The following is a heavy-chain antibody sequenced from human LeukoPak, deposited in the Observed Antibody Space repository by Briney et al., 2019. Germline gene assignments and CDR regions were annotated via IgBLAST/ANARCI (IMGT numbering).Heavy chain of an antibody. CDR2: VYRSGNT. D-gene: IGHD6-19*01. V-gene: IGHV4-38-2*02. J-gene: IGHJ4*02. CDR3: ARDSGYFSGREFDY. Sequence: SETLSLTCTVSGDSISSGSYWGWIRQPPGKGLEWIGSVYRSGNTDYNPSLKSRVTISIDTSKNQFSLNLSSVTAADTAVYYCARDSGYFSGREFDYWGQGILVTVSS. CDR1: GDSISSGSY.